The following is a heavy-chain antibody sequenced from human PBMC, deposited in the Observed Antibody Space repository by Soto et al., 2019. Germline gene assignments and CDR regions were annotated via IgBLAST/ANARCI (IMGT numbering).Heavy chain of an antibody. CDR1: GFTFSNAW. D-gene: IGHD3-3*01. Sequence: GGSLRLSCAASGFTFSNAWMNWVRQAPGKGLEWVGRIKSKTDGGTTDYAAPVKGRFTISRDDSKNTLYLQMNSLKTEDTAVYYCTTEGILEWLLRDYYGMDVWGQGTTVTVSS. V-gene: IGHV3-15*07. CDR3: TTEGILEWLLRDYYGMDV. J-gene: IGHJ6*02. CDR2: IKSKTDGGTT.